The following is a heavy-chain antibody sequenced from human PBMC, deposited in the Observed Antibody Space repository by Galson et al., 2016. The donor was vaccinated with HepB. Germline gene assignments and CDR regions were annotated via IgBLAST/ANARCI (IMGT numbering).Heavy chain of an antibody. CDR2: TYFTGST. CDR1: GGSIRSYY. CDR3: ARFPGGQWLRNWFDP. Sequence: SETLSLTCTVSGGSIRSYYWSWIRQPPGKGLEWIGYTYFTGSTEYNPSLKSRVTISLDTSKNQFSLKLSSVTAADTAVYYCARFPGGQWLRNWFDPWGQRTLVTVSS. D-gene: IGHD6-19*01. J-gene: IGHJ5*02. V-gene: IGHV4-59*01.